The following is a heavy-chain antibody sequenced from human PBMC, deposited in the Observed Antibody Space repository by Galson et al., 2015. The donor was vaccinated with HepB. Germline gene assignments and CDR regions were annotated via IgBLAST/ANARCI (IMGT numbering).Heavy chain of an antibody. J-gene: IGHJ4*02. CDR1: GFTFSSYW. D-gene: IGHD6-19*01. CDR3: ARADIAVAGSDY. CDR2: INSDGSST. Sequence: LRLSCAASGFTFSSYWMHWVRQAPGKGLVWVSRINSDGSSTSYADSVKGRFTISRDNAKNTLYLQMNSLRAEDTAVYYCARADIAVAGSDYWGQGTLVTVSS. V-gene: IGHV3-74*01.